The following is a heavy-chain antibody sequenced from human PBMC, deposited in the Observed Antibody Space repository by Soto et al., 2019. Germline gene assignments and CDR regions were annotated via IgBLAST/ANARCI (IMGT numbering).Heavy chain of an antibody. V-gene: IGHV3-33*01. J-gene: IGHJ4*02. CDR2: IWYDGSNK. D-gene: IGHD6-13*01. Sequence: QVQLVESGGGVVQTGRSLRLSCAASGFTFSSYAMHWVRQAPGKGLEWVAVIWYDGSNKYYADSVKGRFTISRDNSKNTLYLQMNSLRAEDTAVYYCARSVGMAAAGSRDYWGQGTLVTVSS. CDR1: GFTFSSYA. CDR3: ARSVGMAAAGSRDY.